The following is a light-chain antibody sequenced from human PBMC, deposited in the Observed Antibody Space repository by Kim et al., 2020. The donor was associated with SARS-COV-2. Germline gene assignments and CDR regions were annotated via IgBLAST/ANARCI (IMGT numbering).Light chain of an antibody. CDR2: TDN. Sequence: QRVTISCSGTKSNIGTNFVWWYKQLPVTAPELLIHTDNQRSSGVPDRFSASKSDTSASLAISGLQADDEADYFCASWDSSLNGVLFGGGTQLTVL. J-gene: IGLJ2*01. CDR1: KSNIGTNF. CDR3: ASWDSSLNGVL. V-gene: IGLV1-44*01.